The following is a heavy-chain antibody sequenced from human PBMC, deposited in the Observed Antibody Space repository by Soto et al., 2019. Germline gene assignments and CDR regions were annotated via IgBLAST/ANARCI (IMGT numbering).Heavy chain of an antibody. D-gene: IGHD3-22*01. Sequence: ASVKVSCKASGYAFSRFNIHWVRQAPGQRLEWMGGINTGNGNTKVSQKLQGRVTFTRDTSANTAYMELSRLISEDTAVYYCARPEDYDGCLDLWGQGTLVTVSS. J-gene: IGHJ4*02. V-gene: IGHV1-3*04. CDR1: GYAFSRFN. CDR2: INTGNGNT. CDR3: ARPEDYDGCLDL.